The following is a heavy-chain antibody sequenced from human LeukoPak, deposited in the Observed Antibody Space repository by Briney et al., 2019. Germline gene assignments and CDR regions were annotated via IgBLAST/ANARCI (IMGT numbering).Heavy chain of an antibody. Sequence: GGALRLSCAASGITFSSYGVSWVRQAPGKGLEWVSGISGSDGSTYYADSVKGRFTISRDNSKNTLYLQMNSLRAEDTAVYYCARATVVSPNYWGQGTLVTVSS. CDR3: ARATVVSPNY. V-gene: IGHV3-23*01. CDR1: GITFSSYG. D-gene: IGHD4-23*01. CDR2: ISGSDGST. J-gene: IGHJ4*02.